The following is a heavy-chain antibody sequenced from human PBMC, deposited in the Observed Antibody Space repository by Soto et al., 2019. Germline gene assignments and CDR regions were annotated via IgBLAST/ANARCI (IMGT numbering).Heavy chain of an antibody. J-gene: IGHJ6*02. Sequence: QVQLQESGPGLVKPSETLSLTCTVSGGSMGNYYWFWIRQFAGKELEWIGRVSSSGNTNDNPSLKSRATLSIDTSKNQFSLKLSSVTAADTAVCYCARADYDILTGSYAVDVWGQGTTVTVSS. D-gene: IGHD3-9*01. V-gene: IGHV4-4*07. CDR2: VSSSGNT. CDR3: ARADYDILTGSYAVDV. CDR1: GGSMGNYY.